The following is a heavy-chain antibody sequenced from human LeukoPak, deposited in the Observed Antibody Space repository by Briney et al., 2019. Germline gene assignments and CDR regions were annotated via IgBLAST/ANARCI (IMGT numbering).Heavy chain of an antibody. CDR2: ISSSGSTI. V-gene: IGHV3-11*04. CDR3: VRSAFLTTEFYFDY. D-gene: IGHD4-11*01. Sequence: GGSLRLSCAASGFTFSDYYMSWIRQAPGKGLEWVSYISSSGSTIYYADSVKGRFTISRDNAKNSLYLQMNSLRAEDTAVYYCVRSAFLTTEFYFDYWGHGTLVAVSS. J-gene: IGHJ4*01. CDR1: GFTFSDYY.